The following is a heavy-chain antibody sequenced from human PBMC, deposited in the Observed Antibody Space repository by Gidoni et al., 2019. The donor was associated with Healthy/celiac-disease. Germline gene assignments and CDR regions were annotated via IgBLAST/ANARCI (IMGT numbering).Heavy chain of an antibody. J-gene: IGHJ4*02. CDR3: ARLGDMDYGDYIAERNPRFDY. CDR1: GGSFSGYY. Sequence: QVQLQQWGAGLLKPSETLSLTCAVYGGSFSGYYWSWIRQPPGKGLEWIGEINHSGSTNYNPSLKSRVTISVDTSKNQFSLKLSSVTAADTAVYYCARLGDMDYGDYIAERNPRFDYWGQGTLVTVSS. CDR2: INHSGST. D-gene: IGHD4-17*01. V-gene: IGHV4-34*01.